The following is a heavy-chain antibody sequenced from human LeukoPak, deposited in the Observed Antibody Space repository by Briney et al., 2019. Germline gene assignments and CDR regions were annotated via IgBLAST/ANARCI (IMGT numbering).Heavy chain of an antibody. CDR1: GFAFSSYW. CDR2: IKEGESEI. Sequence: GGSLRLSCTASGFAFSSYWMSWVRQAPGKGLEWVAAIKEGESEIYYVESVKGRFTISRDNTKNSLYLQMNNLRAEDTAVFYCARDVYWGQGTLVTVSS. V-gene: IGHV3-7*04. J-gene: IGHJ4*02. CDR3: ARDVY.